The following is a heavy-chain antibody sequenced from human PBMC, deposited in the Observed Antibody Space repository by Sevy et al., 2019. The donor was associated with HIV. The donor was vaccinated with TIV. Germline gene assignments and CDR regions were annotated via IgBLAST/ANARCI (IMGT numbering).Heavy chain of an antibody. D-gene: IGHD5-18*01. V-gene: IGHV3-30-3*01. J-gene: IGHJ4*02. Sequence: GGSLRLSCAASRFTFSTYAMHWVRQAPGKGLEWVSVISYVGNIKYYADSVKGRFTISRDDSKNTLYLQMNSLRAEDTAVYYCARDGGAYTYGTGKYWGQGTLVTVSS. CDR2: ISYVGNIK. CDR1: RFTFSTYA. CDR3: ARDGGAYTYGTGKY.